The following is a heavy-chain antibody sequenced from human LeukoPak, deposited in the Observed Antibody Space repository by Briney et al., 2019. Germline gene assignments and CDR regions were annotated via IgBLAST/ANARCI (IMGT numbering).Heavy chain of an antibody. Sequence: GGSLRLSCAASGFTFSSYAMSWVRQAPGKGLEWVSVISGSGGSTFYADSVKGRFTISRDNSKNTLSLQMNSLRAEGTAVYYCAKEMSTVTTGFDCWGQGTLVTVSS. V-gene: IGHV3-23*01. CDR2: ISGSGGST. CDR3: AKEMSTVTTGFDC. D-gene: IGHD4-17*01. J-gene: IGHJ4*02. CDR1: GFTFSSYA.